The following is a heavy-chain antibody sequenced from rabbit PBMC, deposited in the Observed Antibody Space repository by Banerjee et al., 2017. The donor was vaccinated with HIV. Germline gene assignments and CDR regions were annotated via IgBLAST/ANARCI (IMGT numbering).Heavy chain of an antibody. CDR1: GIDFSSSYY. CDR3: ARGDTGSRHSPFNL. V-gene: IGHV1S43*01. CDR2: IYTGSGGT. Sequence: QQQLEESGGGLVKPGGTLTLTCKASGIDFSSSYYMCWVRQAPGKGLEWIGCIYTGSGGTYYASWVNGRFTISRSTSLNTVDLKMTSLTAADTATYFCARGDTGSRHSPFNLWGQGTLVTVS. D-gene: IGHD1-1*01. J-gene: IGHJ4*01.